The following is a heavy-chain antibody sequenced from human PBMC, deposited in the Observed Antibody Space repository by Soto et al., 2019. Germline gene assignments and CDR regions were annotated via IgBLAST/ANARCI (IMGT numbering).Heavy chain of an antibody. D-gene: IGHD6-13*01. Sequence: GGSLRLSCAASGFTFSSYGMHWVRQAPGKGLEWVAVISYDGSNKYYADSVKGRFTISRDNSKNTLYLQMNSLRAEDTAVYYCAKEGQLVPHKPGSGYYGMDVWGQGTTVTVSS. V-gene: IGHV3-30*18. J-gene: IGHJ6*02. CDR3: AKEGQLVPHKPGSGYYGMDV. CDR1: GFTFSSYG. CDR2: ISYDGSNK.